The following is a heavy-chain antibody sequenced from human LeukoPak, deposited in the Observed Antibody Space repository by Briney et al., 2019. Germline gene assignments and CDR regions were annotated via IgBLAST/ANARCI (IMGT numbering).Heavy chain of an antibody. CDR2: INPNSGGT. J-gene: IGHJ4*02. CDR3: AREYTVTTIDY. V-gene: IGHV1-2*06. CDR1: GYTFTGYY. Sequence: ASVKVSCKASGYTFTGYYMHWVRQAPGQRLEWMGRINPNSGGTNYAQKFQGRVTVTRDTSISTAYMELSRLRSDDTAVYYCAREYTVTTIDYWGQGTLVTVSS. D-gene: IGHD4-17*01.